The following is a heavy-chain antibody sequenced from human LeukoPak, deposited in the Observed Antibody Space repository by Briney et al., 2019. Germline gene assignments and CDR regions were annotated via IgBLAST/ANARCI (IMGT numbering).Heavy chain of an antibody. CDR2: INPSGGST. CDR3: ARDGGGQLVRNWFDP. D-gene: IGHD6-6*01. V-gene: IGHV1-46*01. CDR1: GYTFTSYY. Sequence: ASVKVSCKASGYTFTSYYMHWVRQAPGQGLEWMGIINPSGGSTSYAQKFPGRVTMTRDTSTSTVYMELSSLRSEDTAVYYCARDGGGQLVRNWFDPWGQGTLVTVSS. J-gene: IGHJ5*02.